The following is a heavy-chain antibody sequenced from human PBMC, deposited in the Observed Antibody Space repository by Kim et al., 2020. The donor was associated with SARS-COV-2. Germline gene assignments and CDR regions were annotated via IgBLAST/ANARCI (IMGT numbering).Heavy chain of an antibody. Sequence: ASVKGRFTIYREYTKNSLFLQMDSLRAEDTAVYYCVRASAVAGTGFFDYWGQGTLVTVSS. D-gene: IGHD6-19*01. CDR3: VRASAVAGTGFFDY. V-gene: IGHV3-7*01. J-gene: IGHJ4*02.